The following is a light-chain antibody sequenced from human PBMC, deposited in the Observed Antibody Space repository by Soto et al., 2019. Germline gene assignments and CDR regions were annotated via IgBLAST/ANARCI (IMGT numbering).Light chain of an antibody. CDR2: KPS. V-gene: IGKV1-5*03. J-gene: IGKJ2*01. Sequence: DIQMTQSPSTLSSSVGDRVTITCRARQRMSSWLAWSLQKPGKAPKLLIYKPSRLESGVPSRFSGSWSGTEFTLTISSLQTEDFATYYCQQYRSYPYTFGQGTKLEIK. CDR1: QRMSSW. CDR3: QQYRSYPYT.